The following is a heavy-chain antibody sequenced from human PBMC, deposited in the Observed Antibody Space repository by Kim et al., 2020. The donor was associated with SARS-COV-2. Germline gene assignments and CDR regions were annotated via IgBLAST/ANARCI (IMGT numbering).Heavy chain of an antibody. D-gene: IGHD3-9*01. CDR1: GFTFSNHW. J-gene: IGHJ3*02. CDR3: VKDSNFYSFDI. Sequence: GGSLRLSCLASGFTFSNHWMHWVRQAPGKGLEFLSNLNSGGLPTYSADSVRGRFTFSRDNSKNMLFLHMDSLRVEDTATYYCVKDSNFYSFDIWGQGTMV. CDR2: LNSGGLPT. V-gene: IGHV3-64*03.